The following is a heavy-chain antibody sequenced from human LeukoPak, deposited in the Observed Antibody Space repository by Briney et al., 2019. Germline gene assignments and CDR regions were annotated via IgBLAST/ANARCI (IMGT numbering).Heavy chain of an antibody. D-gene: IGHD6-13*01. J-gene: IGHJ4*02. CDR3: ARLTTAAAAHYFDY. CDR1: GGSISSYY. V-gene: IGHV4-4*09. Sequence: SETLSLTCTVSGGSISSYYWNWIRQPPGKGLEWIGCIYASGSTNYNPSLMSRVTISIDRSKNQFSLKVSSVTAADTAVYYCARLTTAAAAHYFDYWGQGTLVTVSS. CDR2: IYASGST.